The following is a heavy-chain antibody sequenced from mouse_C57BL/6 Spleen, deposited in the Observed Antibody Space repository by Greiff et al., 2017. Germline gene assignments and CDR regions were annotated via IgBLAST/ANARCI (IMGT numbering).Heavy chain of an antibody. V-gene: IGHV2-2*01. D-gene: IGHD2-1*01. CDR3: ARDGNYVAMDY. J-gene: IGHJ4*01. CDR2: IWSGGST. CDR1: GFSLTSYG. Sequence: VKLMESGPGLVQPSQSLSITCTVSGFSLTSYGVHWVRQSPGKGLEWLGVIWSGGSTDYNAAFISRLCISKDNSQSQVFFKMNSLQADDTAIYYCARDGNYVAMDYWGQGTSVTVSS.